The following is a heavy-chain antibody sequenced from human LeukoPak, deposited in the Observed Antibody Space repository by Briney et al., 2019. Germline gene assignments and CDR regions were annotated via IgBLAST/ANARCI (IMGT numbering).Heavy chain of an antibody. J-gene: IGHJ4*02. Sequence: GRSLRLSCAASGFTFSSYAMHWVRQAPGKGLEWVAIISYDGSNKDYADSVKGRFTNSRENSKNTLYLQMNSLRADDTALYYCARVRHYGSGSYPGYWGQGTLVTVSS. D-gene: IGHD3-10*01. V-gene: IGHV3-30*04. CDR1: GFTFSSYA. CDR3: ARVRHYGSGSYPGY. CDR2: ISYDGSNK.